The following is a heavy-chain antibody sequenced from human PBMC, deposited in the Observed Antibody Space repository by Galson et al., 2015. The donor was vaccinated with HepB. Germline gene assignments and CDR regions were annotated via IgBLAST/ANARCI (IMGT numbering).Heavy chain of an antibody. J-gene: IGHJ3*02. CDR1: GFTFSSYG. Sequence: SLRLSCAASGFTFSSYGMHWVRQAPGKGLEWVAVISYDGSNKYYADSVKGRFTISRDNSKNTLYLQMNSLRAEDTAVYYCATLSARQLSWNENDAFDIWGQGTMVTVSS. D-gene: IGHD1-1*01. CDR2: ISYDGSNK. V-gene: IGHV3-30*03. CDR3: ATLSARQLSWNENDAFDI.